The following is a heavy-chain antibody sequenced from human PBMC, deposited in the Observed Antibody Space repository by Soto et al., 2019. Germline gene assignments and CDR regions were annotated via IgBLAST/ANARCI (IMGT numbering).Heavy chain of an antibody. CDR3: AREPPYPSYCSSTSCYGDYFDY. D-gene: IGHD2-2*01. CDR2: IGSRGETYAT. CDR1: GFTFGASA. J-gene: IGHJ4*02. Sequence: PVGSLRLSCSASGFTFGASALQWARQASGKGLEWLGRIGSRGETYATTYADSVKGRFTISRDNSKNTLYLQMNSLRAEDTAVYYCAREPPYPSYCSSTSCYGDYFDYWGQGTLVTVSS. V-gene: IGHV3-73*01.